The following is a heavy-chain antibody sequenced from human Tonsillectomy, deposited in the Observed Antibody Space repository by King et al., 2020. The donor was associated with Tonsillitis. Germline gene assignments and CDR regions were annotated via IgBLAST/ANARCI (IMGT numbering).Heavy chain of an antibody. D-gene: IGHD1-26*01. CDR2: ISTSGST. CDR3: ARKHSGSYFDY. Sequence: QVQLQESGPGLVKPSQTLSLTCTVSGGSISSGNYYWTWIRQPAGKGLEWIGRISTSGSTNYNPSLKSRVTMSVDTSKNQFSLKLSSVTAADTAVYYCARKHSGSYFDYWGQGTLVTVSS. J-gene: IGHJ4*02. V-gene: IGHV4-61*02. CDR1: GGSISSGNYY.